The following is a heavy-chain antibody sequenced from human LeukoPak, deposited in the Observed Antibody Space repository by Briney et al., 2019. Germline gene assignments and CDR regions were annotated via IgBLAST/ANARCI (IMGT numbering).Heavy chain of an antibody. CDR1: GGSISSSSYY. D-gene: IGHD3-3*01. Sequence: PSETLSLTCTVSGGSISSSSYYWGWIRQPPGKGLEWIGSIYYSGSTYYNPSLKSRVTISVDTSKNQFSLKLSSVTAADTAVYYCASYDFWSGYYESFDYWGQGTLVTVSS. V-gene: IGHV4-39*07. J-gene: IGHJ4*02. CDR3: ASYDFWSGYYESFDY. CDR2: IYYSGST.